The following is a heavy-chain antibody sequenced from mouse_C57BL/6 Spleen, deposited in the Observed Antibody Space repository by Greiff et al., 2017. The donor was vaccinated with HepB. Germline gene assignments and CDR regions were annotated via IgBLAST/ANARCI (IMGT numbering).Heavy chain of an antibody. CDR2: INPGSGGT. CDR1: GYAFTNYL. D-gene: IGHD2-5*01. CDR3: ARQVYYSNSFAY. V-gene: IGHV1-54*01. Sequence: QVQLQQSGAELVRPGPSVKVSCKASGYAFTNYLIEWVKQRPGQGLEWIGVINPGSGGTNYNEKFKGKATLTADKSSSTAYMQLSSLTSEDSAVYFCARQVYYSNSFAYWGQGTLVTVSA. J-gene: IGHJ3*01.